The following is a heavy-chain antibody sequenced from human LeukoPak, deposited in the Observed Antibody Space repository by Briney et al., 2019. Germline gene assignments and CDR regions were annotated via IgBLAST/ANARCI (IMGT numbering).Heavy chain of an antibody. CDR3: ARESPTSGIDS. CDR1: GFSVDSNY. J-gene: IGHJ5*01. Sequence: GGSLRLSCSASGFSVDSNYMSWVRQAPGKGLEWVSVIYSNGKEYYSESAKGRFTISRDISKTTLDLQINRLRGEDTAVYYCARESPTSGIDSWGQGTLVIVSS. CDR2: IYSNGKE. D-gene: IGHD2-15*01. V-gene: IGHV3-53*01.